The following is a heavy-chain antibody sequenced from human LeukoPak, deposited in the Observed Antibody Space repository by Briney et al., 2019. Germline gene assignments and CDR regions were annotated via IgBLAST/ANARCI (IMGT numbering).Heavy chain of an antibody. J-gene: IGHJ6*03. CDR1: GGSISSHY. Sequence: PSETLSLTCTVSGGSISSHYWSWIRQPPGKGLEWIGYIYYSGSTNYNPSLKSRVTISVDTSKNQFSLKLSSATAADTAVYYCARTNYYDSSGYRYYYYYYYMDVWGKGTTVIV. CDR3: ARTNYYDSSGYRYYYYYYYMDV. V-gene: IGHV4-59*11. CDR2: IYYSGST. D-gene: IGHD3-22*01.